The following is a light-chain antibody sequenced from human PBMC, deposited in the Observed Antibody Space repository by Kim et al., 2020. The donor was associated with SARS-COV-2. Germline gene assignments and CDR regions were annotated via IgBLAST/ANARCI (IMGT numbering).Light chain of an antibody. CDR2: GVS. Sequence: EIVLTQSPGTLSLSPGERATLSCRASQSVSGIYLAWYQQKPGQAPRLFIYGVSKRATGIPDRYSGSGSGTDFTLTISRLEPEDFAVYYCQQYGSSPNTFGQGTKLEI. CDR1: QSVSGIY. J-gene: IGKJ2*01. V-gene: IGKV3-20*01. CDR3: QQYGSSPNT.